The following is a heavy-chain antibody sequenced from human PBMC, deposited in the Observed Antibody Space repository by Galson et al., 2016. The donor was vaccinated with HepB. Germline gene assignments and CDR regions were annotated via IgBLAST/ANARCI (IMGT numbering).Heavy chain of an antibody. J-gene: IGHJ4*02. V-gene: IGHV3-30*03. CDR3: ARGMSHDYGVSADY. Sequence: SLRLSCAASGFTFSDYGMPWVRQAPGKGLEWVAVISYDGINKYYADSVKGRFTISRDNAKNSLYLQMNSLRAEDTALYYCARGMSHDYGVSADYWGQGTLVTVSS. D-gene: IGHD4-17*01. CDR2: ISYDGINK. CDR1: GFTFSDYG.